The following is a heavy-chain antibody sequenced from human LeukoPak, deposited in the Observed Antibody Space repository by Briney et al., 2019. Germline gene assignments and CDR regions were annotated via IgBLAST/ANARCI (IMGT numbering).Heavy chain of an antibody. Sequence: SETLSLTCTVSGGSISNYYWTWIRQPSGKGLEWIGYIYYTGSTNYNPSLKSRVTISVATSKNQFSLKLTSVTAADTAVYFCARERGGSKLTGLYGRDYYYMDVWGKGTTVTVSS. CDR1: GGSISNYY. D-gene: IGHD6-19*01. CDR2: IYYTGST. CDR3: ARERGGSKLTGLYGRDYYYMDV. V-gene: IGHV4-59*01. J-gene: IGHJ6*03.